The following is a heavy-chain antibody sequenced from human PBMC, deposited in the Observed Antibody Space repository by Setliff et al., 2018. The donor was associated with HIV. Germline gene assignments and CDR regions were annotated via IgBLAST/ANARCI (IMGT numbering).Heavy chain of an antibody. J-gene: IGHJ4*02. CDR1: GFTFSNYS. CDR2: ISSGSSAI. V-gene: IGHV3-48*01. D-gene: IGHD3-22*01. Sequence: PGGSLRLSCATSGFTFSNYSMNWVRQAPGKGLEWVSSISSGSSAIYYADSVKGRFTISRDNAKNSLYLQMNSLRAEDTAIYYCARGSGYLFDYWGQGTLVTVSS. CDR3: ARGSGYLFDY.